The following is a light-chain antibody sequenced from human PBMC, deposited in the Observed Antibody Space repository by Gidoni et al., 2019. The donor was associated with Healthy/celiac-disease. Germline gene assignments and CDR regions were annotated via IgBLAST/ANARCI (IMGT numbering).Light chain of an antibody. CDR1: QSISSY. CDR2: AAS. V-gene: IGKV1-39*01. CDR3: QQSYSTPQT. Sequence: DPVSITCRASQSISSYLNWYQQKPGKAPKLLIYAASSLQSGVPSRFSGSGSCTDFTLTISSLQPEDFATYYCQQSYSTPQTFGQGTKVEIK. J-gene: IGKJ1*01.